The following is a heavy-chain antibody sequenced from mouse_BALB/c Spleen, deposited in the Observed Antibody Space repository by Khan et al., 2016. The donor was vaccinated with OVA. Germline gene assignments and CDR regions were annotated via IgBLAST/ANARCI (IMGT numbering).Heavy chain of an antibody. CDR1: GFSLSRYN. V-gene: IGHV2-6-4*01. CDR2: IWGGGGT. Sequence: VKLKQSGPGLVAPSQSLSSTCTVSGFSLSRYNIHWVRQPPGKGLEWLGVIWGGGGTDYNSTLKSRLSISKDNSKSQAFLKMNSLQTDDTAMYYCARAYYRYDGYYAMDYWGQGTSVTVSS. D-gene: IGHD2-14*01. J-gene: IGHJ4*01. CDR3: ARAYYRYDGYYAMDY.